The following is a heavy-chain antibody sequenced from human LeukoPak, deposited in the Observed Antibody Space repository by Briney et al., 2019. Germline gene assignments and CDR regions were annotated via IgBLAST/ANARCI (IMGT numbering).Heavy chain of an antibody. CDR1: GGSASRDNSY. J-gene: IGHJ5*02. V-gene: IGHV4-61*01. Sequence: SETLSLTCTVYGGSASRDNSYWSWIRQPPGKGLEWIGYVYYSGSTNYNPSLKSRLTISVDTSKNQFSLNLSSVTAADTAVYYCARGMTTGPDPWGQGTLVTVSS. D-gene: IGHD4-17*01. CDR3: ARGMTTGPDP. CDR2: VYYSGST.